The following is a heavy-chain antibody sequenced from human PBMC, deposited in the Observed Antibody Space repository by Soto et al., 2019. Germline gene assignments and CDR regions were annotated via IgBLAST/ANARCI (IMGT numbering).Heavy chain of an antibody. CDR1: GFTFSSYA. CDR3: AKDQFYDSSAGSLSGMDV. D-gene: IGHD3-22*01. V-gene: IGHV3-23*01. Sequence: PGGSLRLSCAASGFTFSSYAMSWVRQAPGKGLEWVSAISGSGGSTYYADSVKGRFTISRDNSKNTLYLQMNSLRAEDTAVYYCAKDQFYDSSAGSLSGMDVWGQGTTVTVSS. CDR2: ISGSGGST. J-gene: IGHJ6*02.